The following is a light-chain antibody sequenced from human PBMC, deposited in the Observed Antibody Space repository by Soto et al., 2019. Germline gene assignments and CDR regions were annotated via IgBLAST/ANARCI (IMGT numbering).Light chain of an antibody. CDR3: QQYDSLPIT. V-gene: IGKV1-33*01. Sequence: DIQMTQSPSSLFASVGDRVTITCQATQDINIYLNWYQPKPGKAPNLLIYDASNLEIGVPSRFSGSGSGTHFTFTISSLQTEDIGTYYCQQYDSLPITFGRGTRLE. CDR2: DAS. J-gene: IGKJ5*01. CDR1: QDINIY.